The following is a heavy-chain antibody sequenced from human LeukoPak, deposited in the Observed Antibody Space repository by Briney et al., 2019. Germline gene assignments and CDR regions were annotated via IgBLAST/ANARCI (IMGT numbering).Heavy chain of an antibody. D-gene: IGHD2-15*01. V-gene: IGHV3-7*01. CDR2: IKQDGSEE. Sequence: GGSLRLSCAASGFTFSTYWMTWVRQAPGKGLEWVVNIKQDGSEEYYVDSVKGGFTISRYNAKNSLYLQMNSLRAEDTAVYYCAKDTSYCSGGSCYYFDYWGQGTLVTVSS. CDR3: AKDTSYCSGGSCYYFDY. CDR1: GFTFSTYW. J-gene: IGHJ4*02.